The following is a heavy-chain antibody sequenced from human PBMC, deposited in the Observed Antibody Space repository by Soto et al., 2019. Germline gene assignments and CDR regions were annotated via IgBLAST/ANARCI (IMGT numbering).Heavy chain of an antibody. D-gene: IGHD2-8*02. J-gene: IGHJ4*02. CDR2: ITTSSSTI. Sequence: PGGSLRLSCTASGFTFSTYSMNWVRQAPGKGLEWVSFITTSSSTIYYADSVKGRFTISSDNSKNTLYLQMTSLRAEDTAVYYCARLTQFGTVDYWGQGTLVTVSS. CDR3: ARLTQFGTVDY. V-gene: IGHV3-48*01. CDR1: GFTFSTYS.